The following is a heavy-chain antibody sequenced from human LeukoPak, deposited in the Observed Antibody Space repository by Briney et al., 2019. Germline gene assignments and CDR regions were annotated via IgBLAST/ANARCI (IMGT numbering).Heavy chain of an antibody. V-gene: IGHV3-7*01. D-gene: IGHD3-10*01. CDR1: GFTFSNYW. J-gene: IGHJ6*03. CDR2: IKQDGNEK. CDR3: ARDEYIVRGLRTNPHYYYYYYMDV. Sequence: GGSLRLSCSASGFTFSNYWMSWVRQAPGKGLEWVANIKQDGNEKYYVDSVKGRFAISRDNAKNSLYLQMNSLRAEDTAVYYCARDEYIVRGLRTNPHYYYYYYMDVWGKGTTVTVSS.